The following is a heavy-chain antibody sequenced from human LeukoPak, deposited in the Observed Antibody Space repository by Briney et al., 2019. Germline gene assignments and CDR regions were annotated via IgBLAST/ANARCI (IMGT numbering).Heavy chain of an antibody. V-gene: IGHV3-30-3*01. CDR3: ARELGYAFDI. Sequence: GGSLRLSCAASGFTFSSYAMHWVRQAPGKGLEWVAVISYDGSNKYYADSVKGRFTISRDNSKNTLYLQMNSLRAEDTAVYYCARELGYAFDIWGQGTMVTVSS. J-gene: IGHJ3*02. CDR2: ISYDGSNK. D-gene: IGHD3-3*02. CDR1: GFTFSSYA.